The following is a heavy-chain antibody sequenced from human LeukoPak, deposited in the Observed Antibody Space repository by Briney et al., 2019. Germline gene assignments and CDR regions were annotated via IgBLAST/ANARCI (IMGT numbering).Heavy chain of an antibody. CDR1: GFTFSSYE. V-gene: IGHV3-21*05. CDR3: VKSAYSSGWYRFDY. Sequence: GGSLRLSCAASGFTFSSYEMNWVRQAPGKGLEWVSCIGSSSSHIYYTDSVRGRFTISRDNAKNLLYLQMSSLRDEDTAVYYCVKSAYSSGWYRFDYWGQGILVTVSS. CDR2: IGSSSSHI. D-gene: IGHD6-19*01. J-gene: IGHJ4*02.